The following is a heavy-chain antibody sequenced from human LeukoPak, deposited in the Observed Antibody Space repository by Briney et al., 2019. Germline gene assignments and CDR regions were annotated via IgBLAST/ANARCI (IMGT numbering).Heavy chain of an antibody. CDR1: GYTFTSYY. Sequence: GASVKVSCKASGYTFTSYYMHWVRQAPGQGLEWMGIINPSGGSTSYAQKFQGRVTMTRDMSTSTVYMELSSLRSEDTAVYYCARENSAAIYYYYYMDVWGKGSTVTVSS. V-gene: IGHV1-46*01. CDR2: INPSGGST. CDR3: ARENSAAIYYYYYMDV. D-gene: IGHD2-2*01. J-gene: IGHJ6*03.